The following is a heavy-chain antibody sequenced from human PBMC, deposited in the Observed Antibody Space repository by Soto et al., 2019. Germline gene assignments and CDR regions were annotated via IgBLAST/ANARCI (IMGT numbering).Heavy chain of an antibody. CDR3: ARVPPQAVAGLGNAFDI. CDR1: GYTFTSYG. J-gene: IGHJ3*02. Sequence: ASVKVSCKASGYTFTSYGISWVRQAPGQGLEWMGRISAYNGNTNYAQKLQGRVTMTTDTSTSTAYMELRSLRSDDTAVYYCARVPPQAVAGLGNAFDIWGQGTMVTVSS. D-gene: IGHD6-19*01. CDR2: ISAYNGNT. V-gene: IGHV1-18*01.